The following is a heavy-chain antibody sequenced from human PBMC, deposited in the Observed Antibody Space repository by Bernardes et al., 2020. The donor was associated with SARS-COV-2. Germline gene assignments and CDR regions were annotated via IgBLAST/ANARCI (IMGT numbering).Heavy chain of an antibody. V-gene: IGHV4-61*02. CDR2: IYTSGST. Sequence: SQTHSLTCTVSGGSISSGSYYWSWIRQPAGKGLEWIGRIYTSGSTNYNPSLKSRVTISVDTSKNQFSLTLSSVTAADTAVYYCASTVLRYFDRRFDYWGQGTLVTVSS. CDR1: GGSISSGSYY. CDR3: ASTVLRYFDRRFDY. J-gene: IGHJ4*02. D-gene: IGHD3-9*01.